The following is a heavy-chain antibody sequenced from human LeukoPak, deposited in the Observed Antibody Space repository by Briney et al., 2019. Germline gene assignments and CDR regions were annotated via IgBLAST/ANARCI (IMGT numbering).Heavy chain of an antibody. CDR1: GFTFSSYS. Sequence: GGSLRLSCAASGFTFSSYSMNWVRQAPGKGLEWVSSISSSSSYIYYADSVKGRFTISRDNAKNSLYLQMNSLRAEDAAVYYCARDRITIFGVTPDALDIWGQGTMVTVSS. CDR2: ISSSSSYI. CDR3: ARDRITIFGVTPDALDI. J-gene: IGHJ3*02. D-gene: IGHD3-3*01. V-gene: IGHV3-21*01.